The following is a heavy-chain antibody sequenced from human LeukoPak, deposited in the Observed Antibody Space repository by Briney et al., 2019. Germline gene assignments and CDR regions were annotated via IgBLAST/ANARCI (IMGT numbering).Heavy chain of an antibody. Sequence: ASVKVSCKASGYTFTSYGISWVRQAPGQGLEWMGWISAYSGNTNYAQKFQGRVIMTTDTSTSTAYMDLRSLRSDDTAVYYCARVDGYTPLWFDYWGQGTLVTVSS. CDR3: ARVDGYTPLWFDY. J-gene: IGHJ4*02. CDR1: GYTFTSYG. V-gene: IGHV1-18*01. D-gene: IGHD5-24*01. CDR2: ISAYSGNT.